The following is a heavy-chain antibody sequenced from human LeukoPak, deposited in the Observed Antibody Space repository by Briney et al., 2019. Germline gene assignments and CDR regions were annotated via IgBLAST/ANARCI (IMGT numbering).Heavy chain of an antibody. V-gene: IGHV1-2*02. CDR3: AYEIGYCSSTSCSLDY. CDR2: INPNSGGT. CDR1: GYTFTGYY. D-gene: IGHD2-2*01. Sequence: ASVKVSCKASGYTFTGYYMHWVRQAPGQGPEWMGWINPNSGGTNYAQKFQGRVTMTRDTSISTAYMELSRLRSDDTAVYYCAYEIGYCSSTSCSLDYWGQGTLVTVSS. J-gene: IGHJ4*02.